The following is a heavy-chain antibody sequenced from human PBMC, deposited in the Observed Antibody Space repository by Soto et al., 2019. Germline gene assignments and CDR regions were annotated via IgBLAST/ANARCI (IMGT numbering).Heavy chain of an antibody. CDR1: GYSFTSYW. J-gene: IGHJ5*02. Sequence: HGESLKISCKGSGYSFTSYWINWVRQMPGKGLEWMGRIDPSDSYTNYSPSFQGHVTISADKSISTAYLQWSSLKASDTAMYYCARRHSSSSAFDPWGQGALVTVSS. CDR2: IDPSDSYT. D-gene: IGHD6-13*01. CDR3: ARRHSSSSAFDP. V-gene: IGHV5-10-1*01.